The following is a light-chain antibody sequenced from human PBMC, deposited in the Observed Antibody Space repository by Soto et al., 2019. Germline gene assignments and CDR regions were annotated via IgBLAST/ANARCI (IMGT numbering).Light chain of an antibody. Sequence: DIQMTHSPSSLSASVGCRVTIRCRASQSISTYLSWYQQEPGKAPKLLIYLTSSLQSGVPSRFSGSGSGTDFTLTISSLQPEDFATYYCQQSYSTPLTFGGGTKVDIK. CDR3: QQSYSTPLT. CDR2: LTS. J-gene: IGKJ4*01. CDR1: QSISTY. V-gene: IGKV1-39*01.